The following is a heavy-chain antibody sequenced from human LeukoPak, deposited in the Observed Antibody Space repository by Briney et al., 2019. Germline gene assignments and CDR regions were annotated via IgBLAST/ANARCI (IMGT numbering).Heavy chain of an antibody. CDR3: ARDLSVTTRDDAFDI. V-gene: IGHV4-59*01. J-gene: IGHJ3*02. CDR2: IYYSGST. Sequence: SETLSLTCTVSGGSISSYYWTWIRQPPGKGLEWIGYIYYSGSTNYNPSLKSRDTISVDTSKNQFSLKLSSVTAADTAVYYCARDLSVTTRDDAFDIWGQGTMVTVSS. D-gene: IGHD5-18*01. CDR1: GGSISSYY.